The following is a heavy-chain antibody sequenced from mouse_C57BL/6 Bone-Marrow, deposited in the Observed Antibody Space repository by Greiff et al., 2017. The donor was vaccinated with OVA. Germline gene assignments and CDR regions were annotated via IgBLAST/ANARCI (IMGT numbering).Heavy chain of an antibody. CDR3: ARQRWYFDV. J-gene: IGHJ1*03. Sequence: VQGVESGAELVRPGTSVKVSCKASGYAFTNYLIEWVKQRPGQGLEWIGVINPGSGGTNYNEKFKGKATLTADKSSSTAYMQLSSLTSEDSAVYFCARQRWYFDVWGTGTTVTVSS. V-gene: IGHV1-54*01. CDR1: GYAFTNYL. CDR2: INPGSGGT.